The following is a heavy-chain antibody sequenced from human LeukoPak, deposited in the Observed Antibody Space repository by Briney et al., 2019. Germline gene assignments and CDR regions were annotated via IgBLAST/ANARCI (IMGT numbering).Heavy chain of an antibody. CDR3: ARGPQGLDAFDI. CDR1: GFTFSSYD. V-gene: IGHV3-13*01. J-gene: IGHJ3*02. CDR2: IGTAGDT. Sequence: GGSLRLSCAASGFTFSSYDMHWVRQATGKGLEWVSAIGTAGDTYCPGSVKGRFTISRENAKNSLYLQMNSLRAGDTAVYYCARGPQGLDAFDIWGQGTMVTVSS.